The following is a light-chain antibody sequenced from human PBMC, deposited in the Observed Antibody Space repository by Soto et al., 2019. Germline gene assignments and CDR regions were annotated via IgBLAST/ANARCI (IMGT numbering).Light chain of an antibody. CDR3: QQRSNWPWT. CDR1: QSVSSY. V-gene: IGKV3-11*01. Sequence: EIVLTQPPATLSLSPGERATLSRRASQSVSSYLAWYQQKPGQAPRLLIYDASNRATGIPARFSGSGSGTDFTLSISSLEPEDFAVYYCQQRSNWPWTFGQGTKVDIK. J-gene: IGKJ1*01. CDR2: DAS.